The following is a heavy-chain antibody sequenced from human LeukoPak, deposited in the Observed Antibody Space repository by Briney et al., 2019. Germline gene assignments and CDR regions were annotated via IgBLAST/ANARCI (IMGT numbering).Heavy chain of an antibody. CDR1: GFTFSSYG. V-gene: IGHV3-30*02. CDR3: AKDFGCSSTSCYRELDY. CDR2: IRDDGSNK. J-gene: IGHJ4*02. D-gene: IGHD2-2*02. Sequence: PGGSRRLSCAASGFTFSSYGMHWVRQAPGKGLEWVAFIRDDGSNKYYADSVKGRFTISRDNSKNTLYLQMNSLRAEDTAVYYCAKDFGCSSTSCYRELDYWGQGTLVTVSS.